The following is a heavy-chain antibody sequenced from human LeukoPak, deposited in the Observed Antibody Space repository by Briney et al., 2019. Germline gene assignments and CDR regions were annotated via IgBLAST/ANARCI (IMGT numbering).Heavy chain of an antibody. CDR2: ISSSGSTI. D-gene: IGHD6-13*01. CDR1: GFTFSDYY. Sequence: PGGSLRLSCAASGFTFSDYYMSWIRQAPGKGLEWVSYISSSGSTIYYADSVKGRFTISRDNAKNSLYLQMNSLRAEDTAVYYCAKTPMGSSWTTDYYYYMDVWGKGTTVTVSS. CDR3: AKTPMGSSWTTDYYYYMDV. J-gene: IGHJ6*03. V-gene: IGHV3-11*04.